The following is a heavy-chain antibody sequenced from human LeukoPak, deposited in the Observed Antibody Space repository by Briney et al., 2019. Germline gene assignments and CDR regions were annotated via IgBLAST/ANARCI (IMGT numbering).Heavy chain of an antibody. J-gene: IGHJ6*02. CDR3: ARDVYHCSSTSCYPSSRDYYYYYGMDV. CDR2: ISAYNGNT. CDR1: GYTFTSYG. V-gene: IGHV1-18*01. D-gene: IGHD2-2*01. Sequence: ASVNVPCKASGYTFTSYGISWVRQAPGQGLEWMGWISAYNGNTNYAQKLQGRVTMTTDTSTSTAYMELRSLRSDDTAVYYCARDVYHCSSTSCYPSSRDYYYYYGMDVWGQGTTVTVSS.